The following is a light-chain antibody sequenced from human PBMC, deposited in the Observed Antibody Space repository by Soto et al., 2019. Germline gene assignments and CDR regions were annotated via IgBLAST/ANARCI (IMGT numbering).Light chain of an antibody. CDR1: QSVSRSN. Sequence: EIVLTQSPGTLSLSPGERATLSCRASQSVSRSNFAWYQQKPGQAPRLLIYGASSRATGIPDRFSGAGSGTDFTLSINRLEHEDFAVYYCQHYDTSLTVGGGTKVEL. CDR3: QHYDTSLT. V-gene: IGKV3-20*01. J-gene: IGKJ4*01. CDR2: GAS.